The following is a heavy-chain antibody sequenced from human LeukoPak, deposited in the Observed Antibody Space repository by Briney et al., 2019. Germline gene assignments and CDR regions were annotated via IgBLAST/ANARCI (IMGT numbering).Heavy chain of an antibody. CDR3: AKVLTKIVVTIPDGFDI. D-gene: IGHD3-22*01. J-gene: IGHJ3*02. CDR1: GFSFNVYA. Sequence: PGGSLRLSCAASGFSFNVYAMHWVRQAPGQGLEWVSLISGEGSFTYYADSVKGRLSISRDNTKNSLYLQINSLRSEDTALYFCAKVLTKIVVTIPDGFDIWGQGTMVTVSS. V-gene: IGHV3-43*02. CDR2: ISGEGSFT.